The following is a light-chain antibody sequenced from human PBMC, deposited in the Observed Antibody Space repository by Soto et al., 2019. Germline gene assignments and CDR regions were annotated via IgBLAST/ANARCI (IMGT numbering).Light chain of an antibody. V-gene: IGKV3-20*01. CDR2: DAS. CDR1: QIFMRKY. Sequence: EIVLTQSPGTLSLSPGERATLSCRAIQIFMRKYLAWYQQRFGQAPRLLIYDASRRATGIPDRFSGSGSGTDFTLTISGLEPEDFAVYYCQQYDSSPPITFGQGTLLEVK. CDR3: QQYDSSPPIT. J-gene: IGKJ5*01.